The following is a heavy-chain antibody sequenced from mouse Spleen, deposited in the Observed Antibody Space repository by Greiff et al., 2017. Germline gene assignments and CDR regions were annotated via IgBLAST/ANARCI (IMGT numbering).Heavy chain of an antibody. V-gene: IGHV1-7*01. CDR3: ARPVYDGYYTAGFAY. CDR1: GYTFTSYW. J-gene: IGHJ3*01. Sequence: QVQLQQSGAELAKPGASVKLSCKASGYTFTSYWMHWVKQRPGQGLEWIGYINPSSGYTKYNQKFKDKATLTVDNSSSTAYMELRSLTSEDSAVYYCARPVYDGYYTAGFAYWGQGTLVTVSA. CDR2: INPSSGYT. D-gene: IGHD2-3*01.